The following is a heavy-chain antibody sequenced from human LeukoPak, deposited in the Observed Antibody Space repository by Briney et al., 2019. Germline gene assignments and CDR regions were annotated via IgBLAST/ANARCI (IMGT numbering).Heavy chain of an antibody. D-gene: IGHD3-10*01. V-gene: IGHV3-48*03. CDR1: GFTFSSYE. CDR3: ARNYYGSGSYYNFLF. CDR2: ISSSGSTI. Sequence: GGSLRLSCAASGFTFSSYEINWVRQAPGKGLEWVSYISSSGSTIYYADSVKGRFTISRDNAKNSLYLQMNSLRAEDTAVYYCARNYYGSGSYYNFLFWGQGTLVTVSS. J-gene: IGHJ4*02.